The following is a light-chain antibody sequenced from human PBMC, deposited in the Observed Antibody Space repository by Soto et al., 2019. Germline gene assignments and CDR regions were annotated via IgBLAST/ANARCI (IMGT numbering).Light chain of an antibody. Sequence: QSVLTQPASVSGSPGQSITISCTGTSSDVGGYNYVSWYQQHPGKAPKLMIYDVSNRPSGVSNRFSGFKSGNTASLTISGLQAEDEADYYCSSYTSSSTPGFGGGTKLTVL. V-gene: IGLV2-14*01. CDR3: SSYTSSSTPG. CDR2: DVS. J-gene: IGLJ3*02. CDR1: SSDVGGYNY.